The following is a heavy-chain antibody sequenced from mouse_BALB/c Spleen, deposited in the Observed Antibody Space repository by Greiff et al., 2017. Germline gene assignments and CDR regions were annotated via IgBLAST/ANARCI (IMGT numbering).Heavy chain of an antibody. CDR1: GFNIKDTY. V-gene: IGHV14-3*02. J-gene: IGHJ3*01. D-gene: IGHD2-4*01. Sequence: VQLQQSGAELVKPGASVKLSCTASGFNIKDTYMHWVKQRPEQGLEWIGRIDPANGNTKYDPKFQGKATITADTSSNTAYLQLSSLTSEDTAVYYCAREGESTMITPFAYWGQGTLVTVSA. CDR3: AREGESTMITPFAY. CDR2: IDPANGNT.